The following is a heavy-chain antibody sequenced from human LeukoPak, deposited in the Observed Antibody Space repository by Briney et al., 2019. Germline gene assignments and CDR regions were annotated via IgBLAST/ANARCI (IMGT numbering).Heavy chain of an antibody. Sequence: ASVKVSCEASGYTFTSYYMHWVRQAPGQGLEWMGIINPSGGSTSYAQKFQGRVTMTRDTSTSTVYMELSSLRSEDTAVYYCARGFGVTMVRGVIVFFDYWGQGTLVTVSS. V-gene: IGHV1-46*01. D-gene: IGHD3-10*01. CDR2: INPSGGST. CDR3: ARGFGVTMVRGVIVFFDY. J-gene: IGHJ4*02. CDR1: GYTFTSYY.